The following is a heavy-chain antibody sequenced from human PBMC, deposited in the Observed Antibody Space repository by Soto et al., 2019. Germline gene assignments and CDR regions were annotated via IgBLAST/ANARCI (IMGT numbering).Heavy chain of an antibody. CDR1: GFTFSSYA. Sequence: GGSLRLSCAASGFTFSSYAMSWVRQAPGKGLEWVSAISGSGGSTYYADSGKGRFTISRDNSKNTLYLQMNSLRAEDTAVYYCAKGDGDYPSYEWLVTLYYYYYYMDVWGKGTTVTVSS. V-gene: IGHV3-23*01. CDR3: AKGDGDYPSYEWLVTLYYYYYYMDV. D-gene: IGHD4-17*01. CDR2: ISGSGGST. J-gene: IGHJ6*03.